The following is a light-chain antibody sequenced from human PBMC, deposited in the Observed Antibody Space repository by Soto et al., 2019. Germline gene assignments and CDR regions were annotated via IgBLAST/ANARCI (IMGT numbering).Light chain of an antibody. CDR1: QSVSSDY. J-gene: IGKJ1*01. CDR2: DAS. CDR3: QQHSTSPT. Sequence: EIVFTQSAGTLSLSPGERATLSCRASQSVSSDYLAWYQQKPGQAPRLLIYDASSRATGIPDRFSGSGSGTDFTLTISRLEPEDIAVYYCQQHSTSPTFGQGTKVDIK. V-gene: IGKV3-20*01.